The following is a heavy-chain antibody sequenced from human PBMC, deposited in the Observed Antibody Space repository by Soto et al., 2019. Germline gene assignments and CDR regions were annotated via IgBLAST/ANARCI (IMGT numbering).Heavy chain of an antibody. J-gene: IGHJ4*02. CDR1: GGTFSSYA. D-gene: IGHD3-10*01. CDR3: ARTYYYGSGSYYLDY. CDR2: IIPIFGTA. Sequence: GASVKVSCKASGGTFSSYAISWVRQAPGQGLEWMGGIIPIFGTANYAQKFQGRVTITADESTSTAYMELNSLRSEDTAVYYCARTYYYGSGSYYLDYWGQGTLVTVSS. V-gene: IGHV1-69*13.